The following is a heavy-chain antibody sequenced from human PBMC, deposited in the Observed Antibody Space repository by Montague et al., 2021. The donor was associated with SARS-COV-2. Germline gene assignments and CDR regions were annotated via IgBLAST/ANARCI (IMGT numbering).Heavy chain of an antibody. D-gene: IGHD5-18*01. CDR3: ARREYSYGWGD. CDR1: GSPISGSSDY. V-gene: IGHV4-39*01. Sequence: SETLSLTCTVTGSPISGSSDYWGWISQSPGKGLEWIASVDYSGNTYYSPSLKSRLTISVDTSKNQFSLKLNSVTAADTALYYCARREYSYGWGDWGQGTLVTVSS. CDR2: VDYSGNT. J-gene: IGHJ4*02.